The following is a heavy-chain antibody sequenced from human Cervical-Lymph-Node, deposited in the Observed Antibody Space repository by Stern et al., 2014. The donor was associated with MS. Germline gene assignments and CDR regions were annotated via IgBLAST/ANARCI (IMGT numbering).Heavy chain of an antibody. CDR2: ISRGSSMI. CDR3: ATDPTVVMFGAVTHYFDF. Sequence: EVQLVESGGGLVQPGGSLRLSCAASGFTFNTYSMTWVRQAPGKGLEWISYISRGSSMIYYADSVKGRFTISRDNAKNTLYLQMNSLRDEDTAIYYCATDPTVVMFGAVTHYFDFWGQGALVTVSS. J-gene: IGHJ4*02. D-gene: IGHD3-3*01. CDR1: GFTFNTYS. V-gene: IGHV3-48*02.